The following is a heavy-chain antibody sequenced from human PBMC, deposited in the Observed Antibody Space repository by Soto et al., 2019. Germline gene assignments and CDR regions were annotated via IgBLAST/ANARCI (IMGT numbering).Heavy chain of an antibody. CDR3: ARDEWDDYVWGSYRYGLNAFGI. CDR1: GYTFTSYY. Sequence: ASVKVSCKASGYTFTSYYMHWVRQAPGQGLEWMGIINPSGGSTSYAQKFQGRVTMTRDTSTSTVYMELSSLRSEDTAVYYCARDEWDDYVWGSYRYGLNAFGIWGQGTMVTVSS. J-gene: IGHJ3*02. V-gene: IGHV1-46*01. CDR2: INPSGGST. D-gene: IGHD3-16*02.